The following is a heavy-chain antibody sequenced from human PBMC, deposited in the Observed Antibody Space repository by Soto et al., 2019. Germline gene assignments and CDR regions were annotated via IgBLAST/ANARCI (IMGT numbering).Heavy chain of an antibody. CDR2: IYYSGST. Sequence: PSGTLSLTCTGSGGSISSYYLSWIRQPPGKGLEWIGYIYYSGSTNYNPSLKSRVTISVDTSKNQFSLKLSSVTAADTAVYYCARSEYSSSPYFDYWGQGTLVTVSS. J-gene: IGHJ4*02. CDR1: GGSISSYY. D-gene: IGHD6-6*01. CDR3: ARSEYSSSPYFDY. V-gene: IGHV4-59*01.